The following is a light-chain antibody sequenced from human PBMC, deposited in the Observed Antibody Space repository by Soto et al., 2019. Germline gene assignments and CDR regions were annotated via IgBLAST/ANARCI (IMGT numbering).Light chain of an antibody. J-gene: IGKJ5*01. Sequence: EIVLTQSPVTLSLTPGGRATLSCRASQSVSSSYIAWYQQRPGQTPSLLIYGASTRATGIPDRFSGSGSGTHFTLTISRLEPGDFAVYYCQHFGGTTFTFGQGTRLEIK. CDR3: QHFGGTTFT. V-gene: IGKV3-20*01. CDR2: GAS. CDR1: QSVSSSY.